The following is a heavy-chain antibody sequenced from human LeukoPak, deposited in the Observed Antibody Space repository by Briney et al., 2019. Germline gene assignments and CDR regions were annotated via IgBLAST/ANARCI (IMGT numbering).Heavy chain of an antibody. CDR2: INHSGST. J-gene: IGHJ3*02. CDR3: ATRVGYYDSSGSDAFDI. D-gene: IGHD3-22*01. V-gene: IGHV4-34*01. CDR1: GGSFSGYY. Sequence: SETLSLTCAVYGGSFSGYYWSWIRQPPGKGLEWIGEINHSGSTNYNTSLKSRVTISVDTSKNQFSLKLSSVTAADTAVYYCATRVGYYDSSGSDAFDIWGQGTMVTVSS.